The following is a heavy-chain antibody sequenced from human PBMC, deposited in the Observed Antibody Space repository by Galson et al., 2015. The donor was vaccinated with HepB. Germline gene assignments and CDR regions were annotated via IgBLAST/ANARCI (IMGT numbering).Heavy chain of an antibody. D-gene: IGHD3-10*01. V-gene: IGHV3-66*02. J-gene: IGHJ3*02. Sequence: SLRLSCAASGFTVSSNYMSWVRQAPGKGLEWVSVIYSGGSTYYADSVKGRFTISRDNSKNTLYLQMNSLRAEDTAVYYCATRDLWFGTGAFDIWGQGTMVTVSS. CDR3: ATRDLWFGTGAFDI. CDR1: GFTVSSNY. CDR2: IYSGGST.